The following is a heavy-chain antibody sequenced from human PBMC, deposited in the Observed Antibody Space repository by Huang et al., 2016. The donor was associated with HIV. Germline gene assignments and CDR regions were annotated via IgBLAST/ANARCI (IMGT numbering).Heavy chain of an antibody. Sequence: VQLVESGGALVQPGGSLRLSCAASGFPVTTNYMNWVRQAPGKVLEWVSTIDSCDKTRHADSVKGRFTVSRDNSKNTMYLQMNSLRVEDTATYYCAREMMVRGVSVPITDGYFYYGMDVWGHGTTVSVSS. CDR1: GFPVTTNY. CDR3: AREMMVRGVSVPITDGYFYYGMDV. V-gene: IGHV3-53*01. D-gene: IGHD3-10*01. CDR2: IDSCDKT. J-gene: IGHJ6*02.